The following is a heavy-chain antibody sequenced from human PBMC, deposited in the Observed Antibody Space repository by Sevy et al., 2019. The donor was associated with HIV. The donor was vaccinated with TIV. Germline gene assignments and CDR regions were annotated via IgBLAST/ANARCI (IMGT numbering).Heavy chain of an antibody. J-gene: IGHJ6*03. CDR1: GFTFSSYA. Sequence: GGSLRLSCAASGFTFSSYAMSWVRQAPGKGLEWVSAISGSGDSTYYADSVKGRFTISRDNSKNTLYLQMNSLRAEDTAVYYCAKIGSDCFYYYYMDVWGKGTTVTVSS. D-gene: IGHD2-21*02. V-gene: IGHV3-23*01. CDR3: AKIGSDCFYYYYMDV. CDR2: ISGSGDST.